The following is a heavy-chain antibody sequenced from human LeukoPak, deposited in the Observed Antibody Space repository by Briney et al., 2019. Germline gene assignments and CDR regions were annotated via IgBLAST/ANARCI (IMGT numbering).Heavy chain of an antibody. Sequence: PGGSLRLSGAPPGSTFSSSGMTWVPKAPGKGLGWSAPLKGNAANTYSADSVRGRFTISRDNSKYTLYLQMTSLRAQDTAIYYCAKDLGRILIATPRDAFDIWGLGTMVTVSS. CDR2: LKGNAANT. J-gene: IGHJ3*02. V-gene: IGHV3-23*01. D-gene: IGHD6-6*01. CDR3: AKDLGRILIATPRDAFDI. CDR1: GSTFSSSG.